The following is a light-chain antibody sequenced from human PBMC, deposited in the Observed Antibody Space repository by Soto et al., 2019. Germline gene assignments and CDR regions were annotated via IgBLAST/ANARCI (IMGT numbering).Light chain of an antibody. CDR3: QQLNSFPIT. CDR2: AAS. Sequence: DIPMTQSPSSVSASVGDRVTITCRASQDIYSWLAWYQQKSGRAPKLLIYAASILQSGVPSRFSGSGSGTDFTLTITSLQPEDFATYYCQQLNSFPITSGQGTRLEIK. CDR1: QDIYSW. J-gene: IGKJ5*01. V-gene: IGKV1D-12*01.